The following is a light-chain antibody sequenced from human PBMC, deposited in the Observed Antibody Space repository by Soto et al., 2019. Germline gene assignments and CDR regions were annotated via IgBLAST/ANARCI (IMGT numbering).Light chain of an antibody. CDR2: GAS. Sequence: EIVLTQSPGTLSLSPGERATLSCRASQSIVRSYLAWYQQKPGQAPRLLIYGASSRATGIPDRFSGSGSGTEFTLTISRLEPEEFAVYYCQQYGSSAYTFGQGTKLEIK. CDR3: QQYGSSAYT. CDR1: QSIVRSY. J-gene: IGKJ2*01. V-gene: IGKV3-20*01.